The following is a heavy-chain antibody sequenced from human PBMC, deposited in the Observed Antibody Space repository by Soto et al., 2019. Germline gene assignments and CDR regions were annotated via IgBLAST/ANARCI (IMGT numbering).Heavy chain of an antibody. CDR3: ARPYGSCVES. CDR1: VGSISSYY. J-gene: IGHJ3*02. V-gene: IGHV4-59*08. CDR2: IYYSGRT. Sequence: QVQLQESGPGLVKPSETLSLTCTVSVGSISSYYWSWIRQPPGKGLEWIGNIYYSGRTNYNTSLKSRVTISVATSKNQFPLKLTSVNAAETAVYYCARPYGSCVESWGQGKRVTVSS. D-gene: IGHD3-10*01.